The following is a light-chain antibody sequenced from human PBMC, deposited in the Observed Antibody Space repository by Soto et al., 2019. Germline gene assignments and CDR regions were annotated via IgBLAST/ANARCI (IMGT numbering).Light chain of an antibody. Sequence: QSVLSQPPSASGTPGQRVTISCSGSSSNIGSNSVSWYQQLPGTAPKLLIYDDDKRPSGIPDRFSGSKSGTSATLGITGFRTGDEADYYCGSWDSSLSAYVFGTGTKVTVL. J-gene: IGLJ1*01. V-gene: IGLV1-51*01. CDR2: DDD. CDR1: SSNIGSNS. CDR3: GSWDSSLSAYV.